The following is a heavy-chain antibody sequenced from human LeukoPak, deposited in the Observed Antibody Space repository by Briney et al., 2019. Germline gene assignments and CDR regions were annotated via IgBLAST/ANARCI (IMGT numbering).Heavy chain of an antibody. D-gene: IGHD6-19*01. CDR3: AKDNRRHYTSGPNPDSLH. CDR2: ISWNSGSI. CDR1: GFIFNNYA. Sequence: GGSLRLSCAGSGFIFNNYAMHWARQPPGKGLEWVSGISWNSGSIDYADSVKGRFTISRDNAKNSLYLQMNSLRVEDTAFYYCAKDNRRHYTSGPNPDSLHWGQGALVTVSS. J-gene: IGHJ4*02. V-gene: IGHV3-9*01.